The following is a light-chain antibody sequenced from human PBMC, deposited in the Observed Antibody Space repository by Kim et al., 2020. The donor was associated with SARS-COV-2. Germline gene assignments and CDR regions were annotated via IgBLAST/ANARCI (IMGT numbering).Light chain of an antibody. Sequence: GQSITISCTGTSSDVGGYNYVSWYQQHPGKAPKLMIFEGSNRPSGVSDRFSGSKSGNTASLTISGLQAEDEADYHCSSYTTGTTLVFGTGTKVTVL. CDR1: SSDVGGYNY. CDR2: EGS. CDR3: SSYTTGTTLV. J-gene: IGLJ1*01. V-gene: IGLV2-14*03.